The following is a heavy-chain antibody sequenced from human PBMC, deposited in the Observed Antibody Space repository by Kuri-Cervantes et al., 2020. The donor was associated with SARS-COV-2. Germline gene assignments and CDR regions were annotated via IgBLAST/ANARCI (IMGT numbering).Heavy chain of an antibody. V-gene: IGHV3-23*01. CDR2: ISAGGDTV. CDR1: GFSFSGYA. Sequence: GESLKISCAASGFSFSGYAMSWVRQAPGKGLERVSAISAGGDTVLCADSVRGRFTISRDNSKNTLYLQTNSLRAEDTAIYYCAKVILNSDSSTLGRFDFWGLGTLVTVSS. CDR3: AKVILNSDSSTLGRFDF. D-gene: IGHD6-13*01. J-gene: IGHJ4*02.